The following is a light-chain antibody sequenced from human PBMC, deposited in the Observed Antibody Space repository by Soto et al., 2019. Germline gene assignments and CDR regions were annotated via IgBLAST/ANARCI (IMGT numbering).Light chain of an antibody. CDR1: QGIRND. CDR3: QQYNSYSGP. J-gene: IGKJ1*01. CDR2: DAS. Sequence: IEMTQTPSSLSASVGDRVTITCRASQGIRNDLGWYQQKPGKAPKLLIYDASSLESGVPSRFSGSGSGTEFTLTISSLQPDDFATYYCQQYNSYSGPFGQGAKVDIK. V-gene: IGKV1-17*01.